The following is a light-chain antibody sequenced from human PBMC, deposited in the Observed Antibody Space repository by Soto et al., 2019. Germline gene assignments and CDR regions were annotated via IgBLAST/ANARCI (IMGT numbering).Light chain of an antibody. CDR1: QSVDNNY. J-gene: IGKJ2*01. CDR2: GTS. V-gene: IGKV3-20*01. CDR3: QQYGTAPYT. Sequence: ETVVTQSPGTLSLSPGEGATLSCRASQSVDNNYLAWYQQKPGQPPSLLIHGTSNRASGIPDRFSGSGSGTDFTLTISRLEPEDFAVYYCQQYGTAPYTFGQGTTLELK.